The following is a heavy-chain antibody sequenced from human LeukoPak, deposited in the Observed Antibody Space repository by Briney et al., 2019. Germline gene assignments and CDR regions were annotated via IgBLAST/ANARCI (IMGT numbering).Heavy chain of an antibody. CDR1: GLTFSSYA. Sequence: GGSLRLSCAASGLTFSSYAMSWVRQAPGKGLEWVSAISGSGGSTYYADSVKGRFTISRDNSKNTLYLQMNSLRAEDTAVYYCAKTSYYDSSGNLDYWGQGTLVTVSS. J-gene: IGHJ4*02. CDR2: ISGSGGST. V-gene: IGHV3-23*01. CDR3: AKTSYYDSSGNLDY. D-gene: IGHD3-22*01.